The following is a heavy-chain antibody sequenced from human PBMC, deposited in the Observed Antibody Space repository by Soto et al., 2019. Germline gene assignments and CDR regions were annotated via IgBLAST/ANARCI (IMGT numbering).Heavy chain of an antibody. D-gene: IGHD1-1*01. CDR2: IRSSGDRT. CDR1: GFTFSSYA. Sequence: EVQLLESGGGLVQPGGSLRLSCAASGFTFSSYAMSWVRQAPGKGLEWVSVIRSSGDRTYYADSVKGRFTISRDNSKDTLYMQMNSLRAEDTAGYYFAKQPSPGTPDYYAMDGWGQGTTVTVSS. CDR3: AKQPSPGTPDYYAMDG. V-gene: IGHV3-23*01. J-gene: IGHJ6*02.